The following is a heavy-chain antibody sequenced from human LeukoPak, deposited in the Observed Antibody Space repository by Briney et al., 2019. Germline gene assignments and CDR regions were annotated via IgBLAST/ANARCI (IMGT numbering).Heavy chain of an antibody. CDR2: ISSSSSYI. J-gene: IGHJ4*02. CDR3: ARSWAAAAGEAQYYFDY. D-gene: IGHD6-13*01. Sequence: GGSLRLSCAASGFTFSSYSMNWVRQAPGKGLEWVSSISSSSSYIYYADSVKGRFTISRDNAKNSLYLQMSSLRAEDTAVYYCARSWAAAAGEAQYYFDYWGQGTLVTVSS. V-gene: IGHV3-21*01. CDR1: GFTFSSYS.